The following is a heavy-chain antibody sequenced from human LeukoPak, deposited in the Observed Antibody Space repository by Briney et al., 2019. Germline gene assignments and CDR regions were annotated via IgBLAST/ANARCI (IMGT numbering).Heavy chain of an antibody. V-gene: IGHV3-30*02. CDR1: GFTFSSYA. D-gene: IGHD3-22*01. CDR3: AKVHGYYYDSSGYYGYFDY. CDR2: IRYDGSNK. Sequence: GRSLRLSCAASGFTFSSYAMHWVRQAPGKGLEWVAFIRYDGSNKYYADSVKGRFTISRDNSKNTLYLQMNSLRAEDTAVYYCAKVHGYYYDSSGYYGYFDYWGQGTLVTVSS. J-gene: IGHJ4*02.